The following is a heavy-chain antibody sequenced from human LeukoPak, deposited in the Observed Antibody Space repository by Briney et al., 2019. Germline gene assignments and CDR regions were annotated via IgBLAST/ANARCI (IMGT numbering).Heavy chain of an antibody. Sequence: GGSLRLSCAASGFTFSNAWMSWVRQAPGKGLEWVGRIKSKSDGGTTDYAAPVKGRFSISRDDSKNTVYLQMNSLKAEDTAIYYCAKDLSGSGAHWGQGTLVTVSS. V-gene: IGHV3-15*01. J-gene: IGHJ4*02. CDR3: AKDLSGSGAH. D-gene: IGHD3-10*01. CDR2: IKSKSDGGTT. CDR1: GFTFSNAW.